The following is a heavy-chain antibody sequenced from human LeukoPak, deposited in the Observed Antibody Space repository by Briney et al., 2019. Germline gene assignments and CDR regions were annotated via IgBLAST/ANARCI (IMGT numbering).Heavy chain of an antibody. Sequence: SVKVSCKASGGTFSSYAISWARQAPGQGLEWMGGIIPIFGTANYAQKFQGRVTITADESTSTAYMELSSLRSDDAAVYYCARGWLAETTVVTPYNYWGQGTLVTVSS. J-gene: IGHJ4*02. CDR1: GGTFSSYA. CDR3: ARGWLAETTVVTPYNY. D-gene: IGHD4-23*01. CDR2: IIPIFGTA. V-gene: IGHV1-69*01.